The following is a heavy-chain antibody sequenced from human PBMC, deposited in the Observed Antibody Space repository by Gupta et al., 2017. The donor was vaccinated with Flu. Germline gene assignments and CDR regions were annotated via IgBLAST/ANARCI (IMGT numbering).Heavy chain of an antibody. J-gene: IGHJ5*02. D-gene: IGHD4-11*01. Sequence: QVHLQQWGAGLLKPSETLSLTCAVYHASLSGSSWSWIRQPPGKGPEWIGEIDHSGGTNYNPSLKSRVTMSVDTSKNQFSLNLYSVTAADTAIYYCTRLGGFTVGYNWFDPWGQGTLVTVSS. V-gene: IGHV4-34*01. CDR1: HASLSGSS. CDR3: TRLGGFTVGYNWFDP. CDR2: IDHSGGT.